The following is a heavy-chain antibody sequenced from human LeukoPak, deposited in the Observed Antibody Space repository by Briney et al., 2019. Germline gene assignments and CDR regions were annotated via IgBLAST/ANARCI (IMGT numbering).Heavy chain of an antibody. J-gene: IGHJ4*02. D-gene: IGHD3-16*01. CDR1: GFTLTNYY. V-gene: IGHV1-2*02. CDR3: ARGGRTDYPADY. Sequence: ASVKVSCKTSGFTLTNYYIHWVRQAPGQRLEWMGWIDPNNGATNFAENFQGGVTLTSDTSITTAYMELHRLRSDDTAVYYCARGGRTDYPADYWGQGTLVTVSS. CDR2: IDPNNGAT.